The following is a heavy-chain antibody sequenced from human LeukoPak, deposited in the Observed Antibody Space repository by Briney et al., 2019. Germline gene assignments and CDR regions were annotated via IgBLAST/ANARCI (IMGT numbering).Heavy chain of an antibody. V-gene: IGHV3-74*01. D-gene: IGHD2-15*01. CDR1: RFSFSNYW. CDR3: ARDYCSGGSCYSDY. J-gene: IGHJ4*02. CDR2: VKSDGSNP. Sequence: PGGSLRLSCAASRFSFSNYWMHWVRQAPGKGLVWVSRVKSDGSNPSYADSVKGRFTISRDNAENMLYLQMNSLRAEDTAFYYCARDYCSGGSCYSDYWGQGTLVTVSS.